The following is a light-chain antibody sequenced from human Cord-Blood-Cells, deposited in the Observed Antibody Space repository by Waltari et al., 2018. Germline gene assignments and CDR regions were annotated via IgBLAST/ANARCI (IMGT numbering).Light chain of an antibody. V-gene: IGLV2-23*01. J-gene: IGLJ2*01. CDR1: SSYVGSYNL. Sequence: QSALTQPASVSGSPGQSITISCTGTSSYVGSYNLVSWYQQHPGKATKLMMYEGSKRPSGVSNRFSGSKSGNTASLTISGLQAEDEADYYCCSYAGSSTVVFGGGTKLTVL. CDR2: EGS. CDR3: CSYAGSSTVV.